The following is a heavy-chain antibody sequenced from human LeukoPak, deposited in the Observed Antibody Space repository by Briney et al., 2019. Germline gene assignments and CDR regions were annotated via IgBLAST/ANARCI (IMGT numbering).Heavy chain of an antibody. D-gene: IGHD6-13*01. CDR3: ARRAAAGTFKRCCAFDI. J-gene: IGHJ3*02. CDR1: GFTFSSYS. Sequence: PGGSLRLSCAASGFTFSSYSMNWVRQAPGKGLEWVSSISSSSSYIYYADSVKGRFTISRDNAKNSLYLQMNSLRAEDTAVYYCARRAAAGTFKRCCAFDIWGQGTMVTVSS. V-gene: IGHV3-21*01. CDR2: ISSSSSYI.